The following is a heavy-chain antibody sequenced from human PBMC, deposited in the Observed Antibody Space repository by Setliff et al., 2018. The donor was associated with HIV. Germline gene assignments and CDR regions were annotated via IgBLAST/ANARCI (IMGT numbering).Heavy chain of an antibody. V-gene: IGHV3-23*05. CDR2: IDPTGTYT. D-gene: IGHD1-1*01. Sequence: GGSLRLSCADSGLTLSTYSMSWVRQAPGKGLEWVSAIDPTGTYTYYADAVKGRFTISRDNFRNTLSLQMNILTAEDSAIYYCAKVDDGQCNTFNCRDFDYWGRGTLVTVSS. CDR3: AKVDDGQCNTFNCRDFDY. CDR1: GLTLSTYS. J-gene: IGHJ4*02.